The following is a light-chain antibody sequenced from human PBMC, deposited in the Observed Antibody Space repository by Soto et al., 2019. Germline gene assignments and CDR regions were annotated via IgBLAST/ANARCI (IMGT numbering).Light chain of an antibody. CDR3: LQHNSYPWT. V-gene: IGKV1-17*01. CDR1: QGIRND. J-gene: IGKJ1*01. CDR2: DAS. Sequence: DIQMTQSPSSLSASVGVRVTITCRASQGIRNDLGWYQQRQGKAPKPLIYDASSVQIGVPSRVSERGAGTEFTLTISSLQPEDFATYYCLQHNSYPWTFGQGTKVEIK.